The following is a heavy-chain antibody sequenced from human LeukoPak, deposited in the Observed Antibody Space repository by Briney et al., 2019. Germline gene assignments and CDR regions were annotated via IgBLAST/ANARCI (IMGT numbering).Heavy chain of an antibody. V-gene: IGHV3-23*01. CDR3: AKSLGVGGYTRYKGFDQ. CDR2: ISGSDGSS. Sequence: PGGSLRLSCAASGFTFNSFAMNWVRQAPGKGLEWVSSISGSDGSSHYADFVKGRFTISRDNSKNTLHLQMNSLRAEDTAVYYCAKSLGVGGYTRYKGFDQWGQGTLVTVPS. J-gene: IGHJ4*02. D-gene: IGHD3-16*02. CDR1: GFTFNSFA.